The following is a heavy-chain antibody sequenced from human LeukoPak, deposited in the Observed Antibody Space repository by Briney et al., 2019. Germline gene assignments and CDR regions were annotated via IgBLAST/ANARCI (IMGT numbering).Heavy chain of an antibody. J-gene: IGHJ4*02. V-gene: IGHV3-23*01. D-gene: IGHD2-8*02. CDR2: IFPSGREI. Sequence: PGGSLTLSCEASGFTFSTFAMIWVRQPPGKGLEGGSSIFPSGREIHYADSVRGPFTISRDNSKSLLSLQMNSLRAEDTAIYYCATYRQVLLPFESWGQGTLVTVSS. CDR3: ATYRQVLLPFES. CDR1: GFTFSTFA.